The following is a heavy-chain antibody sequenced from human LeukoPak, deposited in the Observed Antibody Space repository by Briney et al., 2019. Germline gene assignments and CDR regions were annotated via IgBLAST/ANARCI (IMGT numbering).Heavy chain of an antibody. CDR1: GVSISTYY. Sequence: SETLSLTCTVSGVSISTYYWSWIRQPPGKGLEWIGYMYYSGSTNYNPSLKSRVTISVDTSKNQFSLKLSSVTAADTAVYYCAGDSSSYYRSDYWGQGTLATVSS. J-gene: IGHJ4*02. V-gene: IGHV4-59*01. CDR3: AGDSSSYYRSDY. CDR2: MYYSGST. D-gene: IGHD6-13*01.